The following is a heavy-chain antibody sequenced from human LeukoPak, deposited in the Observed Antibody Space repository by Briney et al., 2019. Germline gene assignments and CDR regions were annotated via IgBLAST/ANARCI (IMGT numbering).Heavy chain of an antibody. CDR1: GYTFTGYY. D-gene: IGHD2-2*01. CDR2: INPNSGGT. Sequence: GASVKVSCKASGYTFTGYYMHWVRQAPGQGLEWMGWINPNSGGTNYAQKFQGRVTMTRDTSISTAYMELSRLRSDDTAVYYCARAWARVAQVVPAEKYYFDYWGQGTLVTVSS. V-gene: IGHV1-2*02. CDR3: ARAWARVAQVVPAEKYYFDY. J-gene: IGHJ4*02.